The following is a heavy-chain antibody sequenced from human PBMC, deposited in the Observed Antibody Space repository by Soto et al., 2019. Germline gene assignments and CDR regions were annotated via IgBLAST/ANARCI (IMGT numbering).Heavy chain of an antibody. V-gene: IGHV4-39*01. J-gene: IGHJ5*02. D-gene: IGHD4-17*01. CDR3: ARHHDDYVPFDP. CDR2: IYYSATT. Sequence: SETLSLTCTVSGGSISSSSYWGWIRQAPGKGLEWIGSIYYSATTYHNPSLESRVTISVDTSKNQFSLKLSSVTAADTAVYYGARHHDDYVPFDPWGQGTLVTVSS. CDR1: GGSISSSSY.